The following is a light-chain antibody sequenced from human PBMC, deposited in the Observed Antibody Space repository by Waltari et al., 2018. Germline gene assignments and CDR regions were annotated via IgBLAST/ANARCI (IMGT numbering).Light chain of an antibody. CDR2: GAS. J-gene: IGKJ1*01. CDR3: QQSYSYPRT. CDR1: QGISTN. V-gene: IGKV1-8*01. Sequence: AIRLTQSPSSFSASTGDRVTIACRAGQGISTNLAWYQQKPGKAPKLLIYGASTLDSGGPSRCSGSGSGTDFTLTISSLQSEDFGSYYCQQSYSYPRTFGQGTKVEIK.